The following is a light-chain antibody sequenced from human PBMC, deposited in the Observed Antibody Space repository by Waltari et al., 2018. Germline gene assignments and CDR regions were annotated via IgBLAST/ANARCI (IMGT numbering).Light chain of an antibody. CDR2: GVS. CDR3: MQRSNRPYT. CDR1: QSVRSS. V-gene: IGKV3D-15*01. Sequence: EIVMTQSTVTLSLSPGERAVLSCRASQSVRSSLAWFQQKPGQAPRLLIFGVSRRATGIPDKFSGSGSGTDFTLTISSLEAEDVGVYYCMQRSNRPYTFGPGTQVEIK. J-gene: IGKJ2*01.